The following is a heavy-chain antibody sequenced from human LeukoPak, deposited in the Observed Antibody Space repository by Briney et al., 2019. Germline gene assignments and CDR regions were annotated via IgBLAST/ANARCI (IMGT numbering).Heavy chain of an antibody. CDR1: GFTFSSYE. J-gene: IGHJ4*02. Sequence: LRLSCAASGFTFSSYEMNWVRQPPGKGLEWIGSIYYSGYTYYNPSLESRVTISIDTSKNQFSLKLSSVTAADTAIYYCAKHYMGSSYNRGLDSWGQGTLVTVSS. CDR2: IYYSGYT. D-gene: IGHD3-10*01. CDR3: AKHYMGSSYNRGLDS. V-gene: IGHV4-39*01.